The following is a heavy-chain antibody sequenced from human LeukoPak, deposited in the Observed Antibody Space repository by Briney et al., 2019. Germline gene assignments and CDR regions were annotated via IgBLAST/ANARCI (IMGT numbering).Heavy chain of an antibody. CDR1: GFTFSRYW. V-gene: IGHV3-7*01. CDR2: IKEDGSEN. D-gene: IGHD3-9*01. CDR3: ARQRYTDY. J-gene: IGHJ4*02. Sequence: GGSLRLSCAASGFTFSRYWMTWVRQAPGKGLEWVANIKEDGSENSYVESVKGRFTISRDNAKNSLYLQLNSLRAEDTAVYFCARQRYTDYWGQGTLVTVSS.